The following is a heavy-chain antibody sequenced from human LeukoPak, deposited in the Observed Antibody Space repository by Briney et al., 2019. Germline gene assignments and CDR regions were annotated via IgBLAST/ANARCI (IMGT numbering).Heavy chain of an antibody. D-gene: IGHD3-22*01. CDR1: GYSFTSYW. CDR2: IYPGDSDT. CDR3: AMGRGDYYDSSGYYYLPPIDY. V-gene: IGHV5-51*01. Sequence: GESLKISCKGSGYSFTSYWIGWARQMPGKGLEWMGIIYPGDSDTRYSPSFQGQVTISADKSISSAYLQWSSLKALDTAMYYCAMGRGDYYDSSGYYYLPPIDYWGQGTLVTVSS. J-gene: IGHJ4*02.